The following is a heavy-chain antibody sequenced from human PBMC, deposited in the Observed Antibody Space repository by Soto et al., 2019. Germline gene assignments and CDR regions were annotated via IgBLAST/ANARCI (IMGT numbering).Heavy chain of an antibody. V-gene: IGHV5-51*01. J-gene: IGHJ4*02. CDR3: AIQHPLDSSAWYN. Sequence: GESLKISCKASGYSFTNYWIGWVRQMPGKGLEWMGTIYPGDSDTRYSPSFQGQVTFSVDKSINTAYLHWTSLKASDTAIYYCAIQHPLDSSAWYNWGQGTLVTVSS. CDR2: IYPGDSDT. CDR1: GYSFTNYW. D-gene: IGHD6-19*01.